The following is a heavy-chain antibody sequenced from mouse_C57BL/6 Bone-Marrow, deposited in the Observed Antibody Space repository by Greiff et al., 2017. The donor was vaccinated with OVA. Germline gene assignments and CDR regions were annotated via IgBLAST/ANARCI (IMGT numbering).Heavy chain of an antibody. D-gene: IGHD1-1*01. Sequence: QVQLQQPGAELVMPGASVKLSCKASGYTFTSYWMHWVKQRPGQGLEWIGEIDPSDSYTNYNQKFKGKSTLTVDKSSSTAYMQLSSLTSEDSAVYYCAKEDGSRLYWYFEGWGTGTTVTVSS. CDR2: IDPSDSYT. CDR1: GYTFTSYW. V-gene: IGHV1-69*01. CDR3: AKEDGSRLYWYFEG. J-gene: IGHJ1*03.